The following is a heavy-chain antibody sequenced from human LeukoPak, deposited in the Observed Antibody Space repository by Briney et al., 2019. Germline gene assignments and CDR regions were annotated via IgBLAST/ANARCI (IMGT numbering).Heavy chain of an antibody. CDR1: GGSFSGYY. V-gene: IGHV4-34*01. Sequence: SETLSLTCAVYGGSFSGYYWSWIRQPPGKGLERIGEINHSGSTNYNPSLKSRVTISVDTSKNQFSLKLSSVTAADTAVYYCARGPFWSGYFPRPTNWFDPWGQGTLVTVSS. D-gene: IGHD3-3*01. CDR2: INHSGST. CDR3: ARGPFWSGYFPRPTNWFDP. J-gene: IGHJ5*02.